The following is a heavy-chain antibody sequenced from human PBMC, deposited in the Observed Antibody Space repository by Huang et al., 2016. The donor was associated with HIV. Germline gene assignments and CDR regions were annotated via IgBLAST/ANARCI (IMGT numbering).Heavy chain of an antibody. CDR3: ARDRDFYDSSGYWGFNYFDY. CDR2: INPSDGST. V-gene: IGHV1-46*01. D-gene: IGHD3-22*01. CDR1: GYAFTSYY. J-gene: IGHJ4*02. Sequence: QVQLVQSGAEVKKPGASVKVSCKASGYAFTSYYMHWVRQAPGQGLEWMGIINPSDGSTSDAQKFQGRVTTTRDTSTNTVFMELGSLRSEDTAVYYCARDRDFYDSSGYWGFNYFDYWGQGTLVTVSS.